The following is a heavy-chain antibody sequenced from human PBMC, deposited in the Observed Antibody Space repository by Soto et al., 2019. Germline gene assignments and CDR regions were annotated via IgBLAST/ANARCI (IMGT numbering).Heavy chain of an antibody. CDR1: GYTFTSYG. CDR3: ARLVAAPAWGGWFDP. Sequence: QVQLVQSGAEVKKPGASVKVSCKASGYTFTSYGISWVRQAPGQGLEWMGWISAYNGNTNYAQKLQGRVPMTTDTSSSTAYMGLRSLRADDTAVYYCARLVAAPAWGGWFDPWGQGTLVTVSS. V-gene: IGHV1-18*01. J-gene: IGHJ5*02. CDR2: ISAYNGNT. D-gene: IGHD6-19*01.